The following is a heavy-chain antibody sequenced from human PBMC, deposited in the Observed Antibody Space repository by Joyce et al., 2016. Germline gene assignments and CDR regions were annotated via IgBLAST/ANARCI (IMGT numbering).Heavy chain of an antibody. CDR1: GFTVSSNY. V-gene: IGHV3-53*04. D-gene: IGHD3-16*01. CDR2: IYSGGFT. Sequence: EVQLVESGGGLVQPGGSLRLSCAASGFTVSSNYMSWVRQAQGKGLEWVPVIYSGGFTYHADAVKGRFTISRHNSKNTLYLQMNSLRAEETAVYYCARVWVPGYYYGMDVWGQGTTVTVSS. J-gene: IGHJ6*02. CDR3: ARVWVPGYYYGMDV.